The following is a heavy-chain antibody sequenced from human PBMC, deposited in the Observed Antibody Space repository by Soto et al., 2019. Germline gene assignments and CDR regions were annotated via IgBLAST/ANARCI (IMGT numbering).Heavy chain of an antibody. CDR2: IYYSGST. J-gene: IGHJ4*02. V-gene: IGHV4-30-4*01. CDR1: GGSISSGDYY. CDR3: ARGEDSSSSGDY. Sequence: QVQLQESGPGLVKPSQTLSLTCTVSGGSISSGDYYWSWILQPPGKGLEWMGYIYYSGSTYYNPSIKSRVTISVDTSKNQFSLKLSSVTAADTAVYYCARGEDSSSSGDYWGQGTLVTVSS. D-gene: IGHD6-6*01.